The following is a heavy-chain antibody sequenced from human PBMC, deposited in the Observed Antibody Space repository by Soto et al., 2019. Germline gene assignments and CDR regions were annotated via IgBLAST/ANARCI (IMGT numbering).Heavy chain of an antibody. D-gene: IGHD5-18*01. CDR1: GGTFSSYT. CDR3: ARVPKAMVAPDY. Sequence: QVQLVQSGAEVKKPGSSVKVSYKASGGTFSSYTISWVRQAPGQGLEWMGRIIPILGIVNYAQKFQGRVTITADKSTSTAYMELSSLRSEDTAVYYCARVPKAMVAPDYWGQGTLVTVSS. CDR2: IIPILGIV. J-gene: IGHJ4*02. V-gene: IGHV1-69*02.